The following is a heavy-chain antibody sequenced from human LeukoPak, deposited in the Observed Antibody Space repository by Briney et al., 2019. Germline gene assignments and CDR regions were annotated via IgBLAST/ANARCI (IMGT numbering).Heavy chain of an antibody. Sequence: ASVKVSCKASGHTFTGYYMHWVRQAPGKGLEWMGWINPNSGGTNYAQKFQGRVTMTRDTSISTAYMELSRLRSDDTAVYYCARAYCSGGSCHVANFDYWGQGTLVTVSS. V-gene: IGHV1-2*02. CDR2: INPNSGGT. CDR1: GHTFTGYY. J-gene: IGHJ4*02. D-gene: IGHD2-15*01. CDR3: ARAYCSGGSCHVANFDY.